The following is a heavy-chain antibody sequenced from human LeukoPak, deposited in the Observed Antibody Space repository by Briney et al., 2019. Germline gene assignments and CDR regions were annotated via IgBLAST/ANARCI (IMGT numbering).Heavy chain of an antibody. J-gene: IGHJ4*02. Sequence: SETLSLTCTVSGGSINSYYWSWIRQPPGKGLEWIGDIYNSGSTNYNPSLRSRVTISIDTSKNQFSLKLNSMTAADTAVYYCARKGSYVDYWGQGTLVTVSS. D-gene: IGHD1-26*01. CDR2: IYNSGST. CDR3: ARKGSYVDY. V-gene: IGHV4-59*08. CDR1: GGSINSYY.